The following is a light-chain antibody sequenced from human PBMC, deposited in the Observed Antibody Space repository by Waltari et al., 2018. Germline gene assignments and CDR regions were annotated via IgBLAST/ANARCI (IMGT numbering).Light chain of an antibody. V-gene: IGLV2-14*03. CDR2: DVT. J-gene: IGLJ1*01. CDR1: SSDVGGYHY. Sequence: QSALTQPASVSGSPGQSITISCSGSSSDVGGYHYVSWYQQHPDKVPKLLIYDVTYRPSGVSNRFSGSKSGNTASLTISGLQAEDEADYYCSSFTTSSTYVFGTGTRVTVL. CDR3: SSFTTSSTYV.